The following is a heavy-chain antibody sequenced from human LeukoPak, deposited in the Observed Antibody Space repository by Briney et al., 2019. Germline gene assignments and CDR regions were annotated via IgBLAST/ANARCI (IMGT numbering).Heavy chain of an antibody. CDR2: ISSSSGYI. CDR1: GITLNIYT. Sequence: PGGSLRLSCAASGITLNIYTMNWVRQAPGKGLEWVSSISSSSGYIYYAASVEGRFTISRDNAKNSLYLQMNRLRAEDTAVYYCARERQLERLAFGKEGSAFDYWGQGTLVTVSS. D-gene: IGHD1-1*01. CDR3: ARERQLERLAFGKEGSAFDY. V-gene: IGHV3-21*01. J-gene: IGHJ4*02.